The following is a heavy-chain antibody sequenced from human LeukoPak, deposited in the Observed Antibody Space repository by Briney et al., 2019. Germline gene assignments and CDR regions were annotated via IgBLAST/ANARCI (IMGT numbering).Heavy chain of an antibody. Sequence: SETLSLTCTVSGGSISSYYWSWIRQPSGKGLEWIGYIYYSGSTNYNPSLKSRVTISVDTSKNQFSLKLSSVTAADTAVYYCASVGWDSYYFDYWGQGTLVTVSS. CDR1: GGSISSYY. CDR3: ASVGWDSYYFDY. CDR2: IYYSGST. J-gene: IGHJ4*02. V-gene: IGHV4-59*01. D-gene: IGHD1-26*01.